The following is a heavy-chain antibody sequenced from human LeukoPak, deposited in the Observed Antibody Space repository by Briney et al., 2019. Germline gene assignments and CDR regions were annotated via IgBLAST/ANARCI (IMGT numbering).Heavy chain of an antibody. D-gene: IGHD2-21*02. Sequence: GGSLRLPCAASGFTFSTYAMSWVRQAPGKGLEWVSHFGGSGGTIYYADSVKGRFTISRDNSKNTLYLQMNSLRAEDTAVYYCAKSDCGGDCHLLDYWGQGTLVTVSS. CDR1: GFTFSTYA. CDR2: FGGSGGTI. J-gene: IGHJ4*02. CDR3: AKSDCGGDCHLLDY. V-gene: IGHV3-23*01.